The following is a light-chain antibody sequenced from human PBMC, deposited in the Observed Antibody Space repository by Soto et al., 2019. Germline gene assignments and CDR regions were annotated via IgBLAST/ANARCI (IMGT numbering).Light chain of an antibody. Sequence: EIVLTQSPGPLSLSPGERATLSCRASQSVSSSYLAWYQQKPGQAPRLLIYGASSRATGIPDRFSGSGSGTDFTLTISRLEPEDFAVYYCQQYGSSPRGTFGGGTKVEIK. CDR3: QQYGSSPRGT. CDR1: QSVSSSY. V-gene: IGKV3-20*01. J-gene: IGKJ4*01. CDR2: GAS.